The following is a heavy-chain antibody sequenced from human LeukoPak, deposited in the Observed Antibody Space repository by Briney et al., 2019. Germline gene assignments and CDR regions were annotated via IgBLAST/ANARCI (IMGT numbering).Heavy chain of an antibody. Sequence: GGSLRLSCAASGFTFSSYAMSWVRQAPGKGLEWVSAISGSGGSTYYADSVKGRFTISRDNSKNTLYLQMNSLRAEDTAVYYCARNFCSSTSCYSYYYYGMDVWGQGTTVTVSS. V-gene: IGHV3-23*01. CDR1: GFTFSSYA. D-gene: IGHD2-2*01. CDR3: ARNFCSSTSCYSYYYYGMDV. CDR2: ISGSGGST. J-gene: IGHJ6*02.